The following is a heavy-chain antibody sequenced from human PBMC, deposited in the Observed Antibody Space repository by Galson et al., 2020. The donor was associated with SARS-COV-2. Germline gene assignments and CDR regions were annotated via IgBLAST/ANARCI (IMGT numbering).Heavy chain of an antibody. D-gene: IGHD6-13*01. J-gene: IGHJ4*02. CDR1: GGSFSGYY. V-gene: IGHV4-34*01. CDR2: INHSGST. Sequence: SETLSLTCAVYGGSFSGYYWSWIRQPPGKGLEWIGEINHSGSTNYNPSLKSRVTISVDTSKNQFSLKLSSVTAADTAVYYCPKFGIAAAGFDYWGQGTLVTVSS. CDR3: PKFGIAAAGFDY.